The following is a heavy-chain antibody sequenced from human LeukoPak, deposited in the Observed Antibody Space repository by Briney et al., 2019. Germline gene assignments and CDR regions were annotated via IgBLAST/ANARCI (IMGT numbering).Heavy chain of an antibody. CDR2: INPDVSTT. CDR1: GFTFSNYW. J-gene: IGHJ4*02. D-gene: IGHD3-10*01. CDR3: AKDLHYGSADY. Sequence: GGSLRLSCAASGFTFSNYWRHWVRQGPGEGRGWVSFINPDVSTTNYADSVTGPFTISRDNAKNALYLQMNSLRAEDTAVYYCAKDLHYGSADYWGQGTLVTVSS. V-gene: IGHV3-74*01.